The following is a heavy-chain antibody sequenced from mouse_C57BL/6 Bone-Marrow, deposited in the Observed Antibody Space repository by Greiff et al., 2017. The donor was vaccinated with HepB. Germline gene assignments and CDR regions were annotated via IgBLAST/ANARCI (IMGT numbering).Heavy chain of an antibody. CDR2: IHPNSGST. CDR3: ARVGATYYGSSSRYFDV. J-gene: IGHJ1*03. Sequence: QVQLKQPGAELVKPGASVKLSCKASGYTFTSYWMHWVKQRPGQGLEWIGMIHPNSGSTNYNEKFKSKATLTVDKSSSTAYMQLSSLTSEDSAVYYCARVGATYYGSSSRYFDVWGTGTTVTVSS. CDR1: GYTFTSYW. D-gene: IGHD1-1*01. V-gene: IGHV1-64*01.